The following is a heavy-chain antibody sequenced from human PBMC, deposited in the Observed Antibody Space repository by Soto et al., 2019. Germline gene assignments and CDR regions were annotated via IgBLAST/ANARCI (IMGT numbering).Heavy chain of an antibody. V-gene: IGHV3-53*01. CDR3: VASYTTSWSDYYCAS. CDR2: LYSGDTT. CDR1: GFSVSDKY. D-gene: IGHD6-13*01. Sequence: VRLMESGGGLIHPGGSLRLSCSASGFSVSDKYMSWVRQAPGKGLEWVSVLYSGDTTYYADSVKGRFIISRDDSKNTPQIHLNSLRGADQYLSYCVASYTTSWSDYYCASWGEGSLVTVSS. J-gene: IGHJ4*02.